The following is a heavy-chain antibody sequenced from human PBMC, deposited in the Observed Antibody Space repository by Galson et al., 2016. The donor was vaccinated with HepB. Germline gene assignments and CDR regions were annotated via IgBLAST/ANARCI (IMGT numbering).Heavy chain of an antibody. Sequence: ETLSLTCKVSGGSINDNNFYWGWIRQPPGKGLEWLATIHYSGSTYYKSSLRSRLAISIDPSKTHYSLELKSATAADTAVYYCARVFLLPKVRGDLGPFDVWGQGTLVTVSS. D-gene: IGHD3-10*01. J-gene: IGHJ4*02. V-gene: IGHV4-39*02. CDR2: IHYSGST. CDR1: GGSINDNNFY. CDR3: ARVFLLPKVRGDLGPFDV.